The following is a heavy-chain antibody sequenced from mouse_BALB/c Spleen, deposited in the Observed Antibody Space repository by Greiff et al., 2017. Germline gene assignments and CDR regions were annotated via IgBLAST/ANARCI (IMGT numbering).Heavy chain of an antibody. CDR2: ICPYNGGT. D-gene: IGHD2-4*01. J-gene: IGHJ3*01. V-gene: IGHV1S29*02. CDR3: ARFEYDGLDY. CDR1: GFTFTDYN. Sequence: VQLQQSGPGVVQPGASVKISCTASGFTFTDYNMHWVRQSHGKSLEWIGYICPYNGGTGYNQKFKSKATITVDNSSSTHYMELRSLTSEVSAVDNCARFEYDGLDYWGQGTLVTVSA.